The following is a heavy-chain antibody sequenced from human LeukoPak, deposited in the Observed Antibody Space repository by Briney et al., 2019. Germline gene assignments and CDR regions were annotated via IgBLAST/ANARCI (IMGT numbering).Heavy chain of an antibody. V-gene: IGHV3-30*01. J-gene: IGHJ4*02. CDR1: RVTLSYYT. D-gene: IGHD1-26*01. Sequence: GRPHRLSCADSRVTLSYYTMHWVPEAPGKWQEWVAVTSNDGSNKYYADSVRGRFAISRDNSKNTLYLQLNSLRIEDTAVYYCARGGPSRELLGDSLDFWGQGTLVTVSS. CDR3: ARGGPSRELLGDSLDF. CDR2: TSNDGSNK.